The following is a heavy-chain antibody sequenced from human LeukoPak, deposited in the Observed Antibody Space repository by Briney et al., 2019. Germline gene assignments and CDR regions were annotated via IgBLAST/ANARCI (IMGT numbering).Heavy chain of an antibody. D-gene: IGHD2-8*01. CDR1: GFTFSDYY. CDR3: AKDTSIGRYCTNGVCSPFDY. CDR2: IGSSGSNI. Sequence: GGSLRLSCAASGFTFSDYYMSWIRQVPGKGLEWISYIGSSGSNIYYADSVKGRFTISRDNAKNSVDLQMNSLRAEDTALYYCAKDTSIGRYCTNGVCSPFDYWGQGTLVTVSS. J-gene: IGHJ4*02. V-gene: IGHV3-11*01.